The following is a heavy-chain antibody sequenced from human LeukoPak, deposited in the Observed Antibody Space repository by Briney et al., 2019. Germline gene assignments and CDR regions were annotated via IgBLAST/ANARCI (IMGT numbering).Heavy chain of an antibody. CDR3: AREKAVPDY. CDR1: GGSISSSSYY. J-gene: IGHJ4*02. V-gene: IGHV4-39*07. Sequence: PSETLSLTCTVSGGSISSSSYYWCWIRQPPGKGLEWIGSIYYSGSTYYNPSLKSRVTISVDTSKNQFSLKLTSVTAADTAVYYCAREKAVPDYWGQGTLVTVSS. CDR2: IYYSGST.